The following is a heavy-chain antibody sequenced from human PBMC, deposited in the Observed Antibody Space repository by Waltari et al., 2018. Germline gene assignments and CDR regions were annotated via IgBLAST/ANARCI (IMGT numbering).Heavy chain of an antibody. CDR1: GFTFSNHW. D-gene: IGHD1-26*01. V-gene: IGHV3-7*01. J-gene: IGHJ4*02. Sequence: EVQVVESGGGFVQPGGSLRLSCAASGFTFSNHWMSWVRQAAGKVPEWVAKINQNGSGEFYVDSVKGRFTISRDNAKNSLYLQLNSLRAEDTAVYYCARGSLVWDGVDHWGQGTLVTVSS. CDR2: INQNGSGE. CDR3: ARGSLVWDGVDH.